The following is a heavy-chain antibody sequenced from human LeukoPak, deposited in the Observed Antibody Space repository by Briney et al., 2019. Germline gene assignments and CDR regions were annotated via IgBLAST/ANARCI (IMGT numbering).Heavy chain of an antibody. J-gene: IGHJ5*02. V-gene: IGHV1-2*02. CDR1: GYTFTSYA. Sequence: ASVKVSCKASGYTFTSYAMHWVRQAPGQGLEWMGWITPSGGTNYPQKFQGRVAITRDTSITTAYMELSRLRSDDTAVYYCAREEKLRRFDPWGQGTLVTVSS. D-gene: IGHD7-27*01. CDR2: ITPSGGT. CDR3: AREEKLRRFDP.